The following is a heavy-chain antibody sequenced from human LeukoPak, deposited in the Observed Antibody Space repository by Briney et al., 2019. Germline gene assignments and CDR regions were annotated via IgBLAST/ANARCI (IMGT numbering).Heavy chain of an antibody. V-gene: IGHV3-23*01. J-gene: IGHJ4*02. CDR1: GFTFSNYA. CDR3: AKIFYDILTGSSSDDY. Sequence: GGSLRLSCAASGFTFSNYAMSWVRQAPGKGLEWVSAISGSGGSTYYADSVKGRFTISRDNSKNTLYLQMNSLRAEDTAVYYCAKIFYDILTGSSSDDYWGQGTLVTVSS. D-gene: IGHD3-9*01. CDR2: ISGSGGST.